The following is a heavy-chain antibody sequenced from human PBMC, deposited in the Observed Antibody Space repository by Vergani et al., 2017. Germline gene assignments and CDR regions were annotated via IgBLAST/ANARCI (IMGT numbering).Heavy chain of an antibody. Sequence: QVQLVQSGAEVKKPGSSVKVSCKASGGTFSSYAISWVRQAPGQGLEWMGSIIPIFGTANYAQKFQGRVTITADESTSTAYMELSSLRSEDTAVYYCARERVVVPAAKNWNWFDPWGQGTLVTVSS. D-gene: IGHD2-2*01. CDR3: ARERVVVPAAKNWNWFDP. CDR1: GGTFSSYA. J-gene: IGHJ5*02. CDR2: IIPIFGTA. V-gene: IGHV1-69*13.